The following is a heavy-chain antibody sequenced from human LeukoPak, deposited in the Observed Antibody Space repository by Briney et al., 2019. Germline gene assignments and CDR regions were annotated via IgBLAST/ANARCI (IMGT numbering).Heavy chain of an antibody. CDR2: INHSGST. CDR1: GGSFSGYY. CDR3: ARETTVIPDY. V-gene: IGHV4-34*01. Sequence: PSETLSLTCAVYGGSFSGYYWNWIRQPPGKGLEWIGEINHSGSTYYNPSLKSRVTISVDTSKNQFSLKLSSVTAADTAVYYCARETTVIPDYWGQGTLVTISS. D-gene: IGHD4-17*01. J-gene: IGHJ4*02.